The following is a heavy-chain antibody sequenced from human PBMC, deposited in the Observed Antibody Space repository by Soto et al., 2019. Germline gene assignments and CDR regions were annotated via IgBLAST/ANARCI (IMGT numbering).Heavy chain of an antibody. CDR3: ARDRRPTY. Sequence: GGSLRLSCAASGFTFSTYWMTWVRRAPGKGLEWVANIKEDGSEKYYVDSVKGRFTISRDNAKNSLYLQMNSLRAEDTAVYFCARDRRPTYRGQGALVTVSS. V-gene: IGHV3-7*05. CDR1: GFTFSTYW. CDR2: IKEDGSEK. J-gene: IGHJ4*02.